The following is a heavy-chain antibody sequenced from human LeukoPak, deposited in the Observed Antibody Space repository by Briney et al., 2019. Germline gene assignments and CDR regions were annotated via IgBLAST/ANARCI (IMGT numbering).Heavy chain of an antibody. CDR2: IYYSGST. Sequence: SETLSLTCTVSGGSISSYYWSWIRQPPGKGLEWIGYIYYSGSTNYNPSLKSRVTISVDTSKNQFSLKLSSVTAADTAVYYCARMVDTAMGPGDYWGQGTLVTVSS. CDR3: ARMVDTAMGPGDY. J-gene: IGHJ4*02. D-gene: IGHD5-18*01. CDR1: GGSISSYY. V-gene: IGHV4-59*01.